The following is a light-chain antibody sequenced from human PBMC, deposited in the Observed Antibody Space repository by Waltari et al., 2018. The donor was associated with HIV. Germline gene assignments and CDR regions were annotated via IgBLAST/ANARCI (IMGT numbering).Light chain of an antibody. CDR2: EAS. CDR1: QDISNF. V-gene: IGKV1-33*01. J-gene: IGKJ2*01. CDR3: QQYDNLPFT. Sequence: DIQMAQSPSSLSASVGDRVSFTCQASQDISNFLNWYQSKPGKAPKLLIYEASVLVAGVPSRFSGSRSGTDFTFTITSLQAEDVATYFCQQYDNLPFTFGQGTKLEIK.